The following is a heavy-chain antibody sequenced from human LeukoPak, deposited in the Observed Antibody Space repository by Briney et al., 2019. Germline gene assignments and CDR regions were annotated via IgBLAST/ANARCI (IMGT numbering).Heavy chain of an antibody. CDR3: ARIGYSSSCPDY. CDR2: IKQDGSTK. CDR1: GFTFSNYW. J-gene: IGHJ4*02. Sequence: SGKSLRLSCAASGFTFSNYWMTWVRQAPGKGLEWVANIKQDGSTKYYVDSVKGRFTISRDNAKNSLYLQMNSLRAEDTAVYYCARIGYSSSCPDYWGQGTLVTVSS. V-gene: IGHV3-7*05. D-gene: IGHD6-13*01.